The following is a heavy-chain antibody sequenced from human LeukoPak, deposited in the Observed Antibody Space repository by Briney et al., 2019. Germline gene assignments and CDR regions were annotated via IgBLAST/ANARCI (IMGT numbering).Heavy chain of an antibody. CDR3: ARVSMITFGGVIVREFDY. CDR2: FYYSGST. D-gene: IGHD3-16*02. V-gene: IGHV4-39*01. CDR1: GGCISSSSYY. Sequence: SETLSLTCTVSGGCISSSSYYWGWIRQPPGKGLEWMGGFYYSGSTYYNPSLKSRVTISVDTSKNQFSLKLSSVTAADTAVYYCARVSMITFGGVIVREFDYWGQGTLVTVSS. J-gene: IGHJ4*02.